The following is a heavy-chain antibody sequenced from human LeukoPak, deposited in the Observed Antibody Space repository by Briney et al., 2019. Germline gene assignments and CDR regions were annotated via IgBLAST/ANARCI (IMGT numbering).Heavy chain of an antibody. V-gene: IGHV4-39*07. CDR2: IYYSGST. J-gene: IGHJ6*03. Sequence: SETLSLTCTVSGVSISSSSYYWGWLRQPPGKGLEWIGSIYYSGSTYYNPSLKSRVTISVDTSKNQFSLKLSSVTAADTSVYYCASGHYDFWSGYDAGYYMDVWGKGTTVTVSS. CDR1: GVSISSSSYY. D-gene: IGHD3-3*01. CDR3: ASGHYDFWSGYDAGYYMDV.